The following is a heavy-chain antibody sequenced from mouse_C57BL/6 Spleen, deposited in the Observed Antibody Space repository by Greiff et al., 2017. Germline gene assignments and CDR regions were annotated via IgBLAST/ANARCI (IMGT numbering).Heavy chain of an antibody. CDR2: IDPSASYT. Sequence: QVQLQQPGAELVMPGASVKLSCKASGYTFTSYWMHWVKQRPGQGLEWIGEIDPSASYTNYNQKFKGKATLTVDKSSSTAYMQLSSLTSEDSAVYYCARAELLGDFDYWGQGTTLTVSS. CDR1: GYTFTSYW. D-gene: IGHD2-12*01. J-gene: IGHJ2*01. V-gene: IGHV1-69*01. CDR3: ARAELLGDFDY.